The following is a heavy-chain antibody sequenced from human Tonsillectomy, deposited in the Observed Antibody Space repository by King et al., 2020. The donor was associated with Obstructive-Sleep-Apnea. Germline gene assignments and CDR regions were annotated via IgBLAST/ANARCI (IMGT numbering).Heavy chain of an antibody. CDR3: ATRVAPIENNWFDP. V-gene: IGHV4-34*01. J-gene: IGHJ5*02. CDR1: GGSFSGYY. Sequence: VQLPQWGAGLLKPSETLSLPCAVYGGSFSGYYWSWIRQPPGKGLEWIGEINHSGSTNYNPSLKSRVTISVDTSKNQFSLKLSSVTAADTAVYYCATRVAPIENNWFDPWGQGTLVTVSS. D-gene: IGHD2-15*01. CDR2: INHSGST.